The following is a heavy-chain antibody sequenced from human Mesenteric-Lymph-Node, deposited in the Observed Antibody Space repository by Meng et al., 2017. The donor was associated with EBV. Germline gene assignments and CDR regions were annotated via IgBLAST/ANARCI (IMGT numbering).Heavy chain of an antibody. J-gene: IGHJ4*02. Sequence: QGQVVESGGGLVTPGGSLRLSCAASGFTFSDYYMSWIRQAPGKGLDWISYISSSGSTIYYADSVEGRFTVSRDSAKNSLFLLMNSLRAEDTAVYYCARGRWVHHKGAFDFWGQGSLVTVSS. V-gene: IGHV3-11*01. CDR1: GFTFSDYY. CDR3: ARGRWVHHKGAFDF. D-gene: IGHD5-24*01. CDR2: ISSSGSTI.